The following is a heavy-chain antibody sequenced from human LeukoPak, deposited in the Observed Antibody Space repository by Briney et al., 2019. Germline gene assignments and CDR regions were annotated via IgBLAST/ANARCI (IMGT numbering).Heavy chain of an antibody. D-gene: IGHD7-27*01. CDR1: GGSISSYF. CDR2: IYYSGST. CDR3: ARHREDWGFDS. J-gene: IGHJ4*02. Sequence: PSETLSLTCTVSGGSISSYFWNWIRQPPGTGLEWIGYIYYSGSTNYNPSLNSRVTTSVDTSKNQFSLKLSSVTAADTAVYYCARHREDWGFDSWGQGTLVTVSS. V-gene: IGHV4-59*08.